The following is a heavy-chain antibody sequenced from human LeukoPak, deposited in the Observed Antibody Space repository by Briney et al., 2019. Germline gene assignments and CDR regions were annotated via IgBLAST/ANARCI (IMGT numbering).Heavy chain of an antibody. J-gene: IGHJ4*02. CDR3: ARGPPIEQWLTMMNFDY. D-gene: IGHD6-19*01. Sequence: ETLSLTCTVSGGSISSGGYYWTWVRRAPGKGLEWVSIISGRGDSTYYTDSVKGRFTISRDNSKNTLYLQMSSLRAEDTAVYYCARGPPIEQWLTMMNFDYWGQGTLVTVSS. CDR1: GGSISSGGYY. V-gene: IGHV3-23*01. CDR2: ISGRGDST.